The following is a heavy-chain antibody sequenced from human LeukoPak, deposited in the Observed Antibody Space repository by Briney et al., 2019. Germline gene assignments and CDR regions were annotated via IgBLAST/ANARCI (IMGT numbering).Heavy chain of an antibody. CDR1: GFTFSNYG. J-gene: IGHJ3*02. Sequence: PGRSLRLSCAASGFTFSNYGLHWVRQAPGKGLEWVALISYDGRSNKYYADSVKGRFTISRDNSKNTLSLQMNSLRAEDTAVYYCARILRLHTPRAFDIWGQGTMVTVSS. D-gene: IGHD5-24*01. CDR3: ARILRLHTPRAFDI. V-gene: IGHV3-30*03. CDR2: ISYDGRSNK.